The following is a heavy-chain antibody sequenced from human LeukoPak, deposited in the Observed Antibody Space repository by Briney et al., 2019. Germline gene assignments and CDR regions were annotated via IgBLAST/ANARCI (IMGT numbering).Heavy chain of an antibody. Sequence: GGSLRLSCAASGFTFSSYAMSWVRQAPGKGLEWVSAISGSGGSTYYADSVKGRFTISRDNSKNTLYLQMNSPRVEDTAVYYCAKDQVPRVVVITDYWGQGTLVTVSS. V-gene: IGHV3-23*01. J-gene: IGHJ4*02. CDR2: ISGSGGST. D-gene: IGHD3-22*01. CDR1: GFTFSSYA. CDR3: AKDQVPRVVVITDY.